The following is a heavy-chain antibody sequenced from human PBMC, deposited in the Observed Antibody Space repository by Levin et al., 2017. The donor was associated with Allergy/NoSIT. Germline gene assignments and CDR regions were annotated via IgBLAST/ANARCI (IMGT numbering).Heavy chain of an antibody. Sequence: GASVKVSCAASGFTFSSYSMNWVRQAPGKGLEWVSYISSSSSTIYYADSVKGRFIISRDNAKNSLYLQMNSLRDEDTAVYYCARERYCGGDCLIDYWGQGTLVTVSS. J-gene: IGHJ4*02. D-gene: IGHD2-21*01. CDR3: ARERYCGGDCLIDY. V-gene: IGHV3-48*02. CDR2: ISSSSSTI. CDR1: GFTFSSYS.